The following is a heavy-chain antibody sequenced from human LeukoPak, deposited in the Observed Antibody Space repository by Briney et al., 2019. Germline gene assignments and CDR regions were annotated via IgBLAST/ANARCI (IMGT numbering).Heavy chain of an antibody. Sequence: PGGSLRLSCAASGFTFSSYSMHWVRQAPGEGLEWVAVIWYDGSNKYYADSVKGRFTISRDNSKNTLYLQMNSLRPEDTAVFFCARDSYYYSSDYYPFDYWGQGTLVTVSS. D-gene: IGHD3-22*01. CDR1: GFTFSSYS. CDR3: ARDSYYYSSDYYPFDY. J-gene: IGHJ4*02. CDR2: IWYDGSNK. V-gene: IGHV3-33*01.